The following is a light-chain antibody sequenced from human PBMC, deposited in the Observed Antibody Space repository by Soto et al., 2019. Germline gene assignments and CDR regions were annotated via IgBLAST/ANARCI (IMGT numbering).Light chain of an antibody. V-gene: IGKV1-5*03. CDR3: QQYNSVSLLT. J-gene: IGKJ4*01. CDR2: KAS. Sequence: DIQMTQSPSTLSASVGGRFTITFLASQSISSWLAWYQQKPGKAPKLLIYKASSLESGVPSRFSGSGSGTEFSLTISSLQPDDFATYYCQQYNSVSLLTFGGGTKVDIK. CDR1: QSISSW.